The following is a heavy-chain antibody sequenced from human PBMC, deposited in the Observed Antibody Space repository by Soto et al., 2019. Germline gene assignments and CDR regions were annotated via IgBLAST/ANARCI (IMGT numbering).Heavy chain of an antibody. D-gene: IGHD4-17*01. CDR2: IYYSGST. Sequence: QVQLQESGPGLVKPSQTLSLTCTVSGGSISSGDYYWSWIRQPPGKGLGWIGYIYYSGSTYYNPSLKSRVTISVDTSKNQFSLKLSSVTAADTAVYYCARNDYGDQKPPFPDYWGQGTLVTVSS. CDR1: GGSISSGDYY. CDR3: ARNDYGDQKPPFPDY. V-gene: IGHV4-30-4*01. J-gene: IGHJ4*02.